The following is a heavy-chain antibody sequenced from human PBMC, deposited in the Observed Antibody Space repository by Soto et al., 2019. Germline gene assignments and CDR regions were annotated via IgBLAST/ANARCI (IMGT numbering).Heavy chain of an antibody. D-gene: IGHD1-26*01. V-gene: IGHV4-39*01. CDR2: IYYSGST. CDR3: ATGVVGATTFNWFDP. J-gene: IGHJ5*02. CDR1: GGSISSSSYY. Sequence: SETLSLTCTVSGGSISSSSYYWGWIRQPPGKGLEWIGSIYYSGSTYYNPSLKSRVTISVDTSKNQFSLKLSSVTAADTAVYYCATGVVGATTFNWFDPWGQGTLVTVSS.